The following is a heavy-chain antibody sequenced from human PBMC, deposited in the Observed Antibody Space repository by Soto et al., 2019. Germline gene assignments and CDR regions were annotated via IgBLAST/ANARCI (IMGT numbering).Heavy chain of an antibody. Sequence: GGSLRLSCAASGFTFSSYSMNWVRQAPGKGLEWVSYISSSSSTIYYADSVKGRFTISRDNAKNSLYLQMNSLRDEDTAVYYCARDVISGGYCSGGSCYSDTNYFDYWGQGTLVTVSS. D-gene: IGHD2-15*01. J-gene: IGHJ4*02. CDR3: ARDVISGGYCSGGSCYSDTNYFDY. V-gene: IGHV3-48*02. CDR2: ISSSSSTI. CDR1: GFTFSSYS.